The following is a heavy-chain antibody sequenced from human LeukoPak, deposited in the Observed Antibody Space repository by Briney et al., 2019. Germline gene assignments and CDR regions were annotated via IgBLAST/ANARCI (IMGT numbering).Heavy chain of an antibody. Sequence: PGGSLRLSCAASGLTFSNYWMDWVRQAPGKGLEWVANIKQDGSEKNYVDSVKGRFIISRDNAKNSLYLQMNSLRAEDTAVYYCARREGFDYWGQGTLVTVSS. J-gene: IGHJ4*02. V-gene: IGHV3-7*01. CDR1: GLTFSNYW. D-gene: IGHD1-26*01. CDR2: IKQDGSEK. CDR3: ARREGFDY.